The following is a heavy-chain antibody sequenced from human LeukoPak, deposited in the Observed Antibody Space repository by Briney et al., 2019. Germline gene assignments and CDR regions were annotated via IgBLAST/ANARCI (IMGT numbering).Heavy chain of an antibody. CDR3: ARLYKGGFDY. D-gene: IGHD1-14*01. Sequence: PSETLSLTCTVSGGSISSYYWSWIRQPPGKGLEWIGYIYYSGSTNYNPSLKSRVTISVDTSKNQFSLKLSSVTAADTAVYYCARLYKGGFDYWGQGTLVTVSS. J-gene: IGHJ4*02. CDR1: GGSISSYY. V-gene: IGHV4-59*01. CDR2: IYYSGST.